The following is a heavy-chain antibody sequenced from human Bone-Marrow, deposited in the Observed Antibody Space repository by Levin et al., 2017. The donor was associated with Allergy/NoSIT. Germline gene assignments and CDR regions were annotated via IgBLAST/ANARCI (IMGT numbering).Heavy chain of an antibody. CDR3: AKDPRVGRVVTANNWFDP. V-gene: IGHV3-30*18. J-gene: IGHJ5*02. Sequence: GGSLRLSCAASGFTFSSYGMHWVRQAPGKGLEWVAVISYDGSNKYYADSVKGRFTISRDNSKNTLYLQMNSLRAEDTAVYYCAKDPRVGRVVTANNWFDPWGQGTLVTVSS. CDR1: GFTFSSYG. CDR2: ISYDGSNK. D-gene: IGHD2-21*02.